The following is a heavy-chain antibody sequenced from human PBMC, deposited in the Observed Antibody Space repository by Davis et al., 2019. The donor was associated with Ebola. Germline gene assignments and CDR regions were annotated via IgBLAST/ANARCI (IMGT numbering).Heavy chain of an antibody. CDR1: GDSMSDYY. CDR2: IYYGGTT. D-gene: IGHD1-26*01. V-gene: IGHV4-59*01. J-gene: IGHJ4*02. Sequence: SETLSLTCTVSGDSMSDYYYNWIRQPPGRGLEWIGKIYYGGTTNYNPSLKSRVTISGDTSKNQFSLNVNSVTAADTAMYYCARTPQYTSYGSYFDYWGQGALVTVSS. CDR3: ARTPQYTSYGSYFDY.